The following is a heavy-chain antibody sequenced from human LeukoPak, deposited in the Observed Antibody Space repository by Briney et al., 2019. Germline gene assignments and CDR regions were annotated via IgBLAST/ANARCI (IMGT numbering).Heavy chain of an antibody. J-gene: IGHJ5*02. Sequence: SETLSLTCTVSGVSISSYYWSWLRQPPGKGLEWIGYIYNSGSTDYNPSLKSRVTISVDTSKNQFSLKLSSVTAADTAVYYCARVRRSGYVGKNYNWFDPWGQGTLVTVSS. D-gene: IGHD6-25*01. V-gene: IGHV4-59*01. CDR1: GVSISSYY. CDR2: IYNSGST. CDR3: ARVRRSGYVGKNYNWFDP.